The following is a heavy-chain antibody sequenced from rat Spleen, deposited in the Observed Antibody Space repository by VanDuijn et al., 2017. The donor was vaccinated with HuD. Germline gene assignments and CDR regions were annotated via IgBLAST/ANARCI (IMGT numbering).Heavy chain of an antibody. CDR3: ARPTTGIPFNY. CDR2: IWGDGST. Sequence: QVQLKESGPGLVQPSQTLSLTCTVPGFSLISYSVNWVRQPPGKGLEWMGGIWGDGSTNYNSALKSRLSISRDTSKSQVFLKMNSLQTEDTATYYCARPTTGIPFNYWGQGVMVTVSS. V-gene: IGHV2-13*01. CDR1: GFSLISYS. D-gene: IGHD1-9*01. J-gene: IGHJ2*01.